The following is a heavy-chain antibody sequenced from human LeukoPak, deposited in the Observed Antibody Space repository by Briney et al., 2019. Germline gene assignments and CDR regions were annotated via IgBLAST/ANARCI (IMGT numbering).Heavy chain of an antibody. V-gene: IGHV4-34*01. CDR3: ARGIRITIYYYYYGMDV. CDR2: INHSGST. D-gene: IGHD3-3*01. CDR1: GGSFSGYY. Sequence: SETLSLTCAVYGGSFSGYYWSWIRQPPGKGLEWIGEINHSGSTNYNPSLKSRVTISVDTSKNQFSLKLSFVTAADTAVYYCARGIRITIYYYYYGMDVWGQGTTVTVSS. J-gene: IGHJ6*02.